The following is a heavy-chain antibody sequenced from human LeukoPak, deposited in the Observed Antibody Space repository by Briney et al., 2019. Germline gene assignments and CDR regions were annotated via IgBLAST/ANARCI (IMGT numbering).Heavy chain of an antibody. CDR2: IKHDGSGP. CDR3: ATDLNWVSH. Sequence: GGSLRLSCAVSGFTFSNYWMTWVRQAPGKGLEWVANIKHDGSGPSYLDSVRGRFTISRDNARNSLSLQMTSLRAEDTGIYYCATDLNWVSHWGQGTLVTVSS. V-gene: IGHV3-7*01. CDR1: GFTFSNYW. J-gene: IGHJ4*02. D-gene: IGHD3-16*01.